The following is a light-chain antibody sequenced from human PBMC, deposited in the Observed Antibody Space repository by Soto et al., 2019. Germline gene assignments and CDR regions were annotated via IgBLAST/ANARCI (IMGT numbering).Light chain of an antibody. CDR2: DDS. CDR1: NIGSRG. J-gene: IGLJ1*01. V-gene: IGLV3-21*02. CDR3: QVWDAGSDHYV. Sequence: SFELTQPPSVSVAPGQSAAINCAGNNIGSRGVHCYQQKPGQAPVLVVYDDSDRPSGIPERFSSSNAGNTATLTISRVEAGDEADYYCQVWDAGSDHYVFASGTKVTVL.